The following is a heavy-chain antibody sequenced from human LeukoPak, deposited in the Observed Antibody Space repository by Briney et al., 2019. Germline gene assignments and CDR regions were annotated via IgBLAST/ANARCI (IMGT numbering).Heavy chain of an antibody. CDR2: IYYSGST. J-gene: IGHJ4*02. CDR3: ARVGRVGYYDSSGYYYDFDY. V-gene: IGHV4-30-4*08. D-gene: IGHD3-22*01. CDR1: GGSISSGDYY. Sequence: PSQTLSLTCTVSGGSISSGDYYWSWIRQPPGKGLEWIGYIYYSGSTYYNPSLKSRVTISVDTSKNQFSLKLSSVTAADTAVYYCARVGRVGYYDSSGYYYDFDYWGQGTLVTVSS.